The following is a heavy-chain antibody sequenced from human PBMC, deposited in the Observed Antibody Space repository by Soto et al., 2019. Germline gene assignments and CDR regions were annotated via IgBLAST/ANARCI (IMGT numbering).Heavy chain of an antibody. J-gene: IGHJ4*02. CDR1: GFPFSNHA. V-gene: IGHV3-23*01. CDR2: ISDGGDLI. Sequence: EVQLLESGGGLVQPGGSLGVSCAASGFPFSNHAMSWVRQAPGKGLEWVSGISDGGDLIYYADSVKGRFSMSRDNSENMLYLQMTNLRAEDTAIYFCAKRQGTGLAAKNFDFWGQGTLVTVSS. CDR3: AKRQGTGLAAKNFDF. D-gene: IGHD2-15*01.